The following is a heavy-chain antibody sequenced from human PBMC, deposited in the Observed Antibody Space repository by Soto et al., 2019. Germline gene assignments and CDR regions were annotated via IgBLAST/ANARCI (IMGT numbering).Heavy chain of an antibody. V-gene: IGHV4-59*01. CDR1: GGSISSYY. Sequence: SETLSLTCTVSGGSISSYYWSWIRQPPGKGLEWIGYIYYSGSTNYNPSLKSRVTISVDTSKNQFSLKLSSVTAADTAVYYCATIFGVANFDYWGQGTLVTVSS. J-gene: IGHJ4*02. D-gene: IGHD3-3*01. CDR3: ATIFGVANFDY. CDR2: IYYSGST.